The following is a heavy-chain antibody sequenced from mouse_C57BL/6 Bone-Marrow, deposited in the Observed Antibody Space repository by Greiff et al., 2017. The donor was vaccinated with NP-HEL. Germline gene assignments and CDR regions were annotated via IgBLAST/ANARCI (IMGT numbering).Heavy chain of an antibody. V-gene: IGHV1-26*01. CDR3: AREYDSSSFGY. CDR1: GYTFTDYY. J-gene: IGHJ2*01. CDR2: INPNNGGT. Sequence: VQLQQSGPELVKPGASVKISCKASGYTFTDYYMNWVKQSHGKSLEWIGDINPNNGGTSYNQKFKGKATLTVNKSSSTAYMELRSLTSEDSAVLYCAREYDSSSFGYWGQGTTLTVAT. D-gene: IGHD1-1*01.